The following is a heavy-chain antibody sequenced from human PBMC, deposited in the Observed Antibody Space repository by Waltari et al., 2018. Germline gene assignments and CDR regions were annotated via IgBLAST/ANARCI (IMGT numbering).Heavy chain of an antibody. Sequence: QVQLVQSGGEVKKPGASVKVSCKTSGYTFDSYGITWARQAPGKGLEYLGWISTYNGFTNYAQKCQGRVTMTADTSSTTVSMELRSLRSDDTAVYYCARLMRYCSGSTCYPGGWFDPWGQGTLVTVSS. CDR1: GYTFDSYG. CDR3: ARLMRYCSGSTCYPGGWFDP. V-gene: IGHV1-18*01. CDR2: ISTYNGFT. D-gene: IGHD2-15*01. J-gene: IGHJ5*02.